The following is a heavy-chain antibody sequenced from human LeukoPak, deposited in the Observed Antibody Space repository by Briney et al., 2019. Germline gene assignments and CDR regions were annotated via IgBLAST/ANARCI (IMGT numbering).Heavy chain of an antibody. Sequence: ASVKVSCKASGYTFTSYDINRVRQATGQGIEWMGWMNPNSGNTGYAQKFQGRVTMTRNTSISTAYMELSSLRSEDTAVYYCARSLPYYDFWSGKIGYYYYGMDVWGQRTTVTVSS. CDR3: ARSLPYYDFWSGKIGYYYYGMDV. CDR2: MNPNSGNT. J-gene: IGHJ6*02. D-gene: IGHD3-3*01. CDR1: GYTFTSYD. V-gene: IGHV1-8*01.